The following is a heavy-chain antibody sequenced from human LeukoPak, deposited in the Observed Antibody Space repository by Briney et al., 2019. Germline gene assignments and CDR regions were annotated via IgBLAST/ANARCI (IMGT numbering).Heavy chain of an antibody. D-gene: IGHD6-19*01. Sequence: GASVKVSCKVSGYILTELSMHWVRQAPGKGLEWMGGFDPEDDERIYAQKFQGRITMTEDTSTETAYMELSSLRSEDTAVYYCAAETLAGHFDYWGQGTLVTVSS. J-gene: IGHJ4*02. CDR3: AAETLAGHFDY. CDR2: FDPEDDER. CDR1: GYILTELS. V-gene: IGHV1-24*01.